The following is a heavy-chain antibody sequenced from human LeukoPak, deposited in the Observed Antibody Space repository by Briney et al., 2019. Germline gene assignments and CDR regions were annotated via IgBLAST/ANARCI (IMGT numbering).Heavy chain of an antibody. Sequence: HPGGSLRLSCAASGFTFSSYAMHWVRQAPGKGLEWVAVISYDGSNKYYADSVKGRFTISRDNSKNTLYLQMNSLRAEDTAVYYCATGDRGIFMVVEGTSFMDVWGQGTTVTVSS. CDR1: GFTFSSYA. D-gene: IGHD3-10*01. CDR2: ISYDGSNK. J-gene: IGHJ6*02. V-gene: IGHV3-30-3*01. CDR3: ATGDRGIFMVVEGTSFMDV.